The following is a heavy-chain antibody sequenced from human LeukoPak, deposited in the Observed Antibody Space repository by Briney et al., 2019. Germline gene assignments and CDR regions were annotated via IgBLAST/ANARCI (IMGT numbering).Heavy chain of an antibody. J-gene: IGHJ6*04. CDR1: GGSLSGYY. Sequence: PSETLSLTCAVYGGSLSGYYWSWLRQPPGKGLEWIGEINHSGSTNYNPSLKSRVTISVDTSKNQFSLKLSSVTAADTAVYYCARGRAKRFGYSSHTQALDVWGKGTTVTVSS. CDR2: INHSGST. D-gene: IGHD6-13*01. CDR3: ARGRAKRFGYSSHTQALDV. V-gene: IGHV4-34*01.